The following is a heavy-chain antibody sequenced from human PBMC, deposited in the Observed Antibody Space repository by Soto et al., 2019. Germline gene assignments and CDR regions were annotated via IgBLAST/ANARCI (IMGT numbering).Heavy chain of an antibody. Sequence: ASVKVSCKASGYTFTGYYMHWVRQAPGQGLEWMGWINPNSGGTNYAQKFQGWVTMTRDTSISTAYMELSRLRSDDTAVYYCARDHTIYPTHYGMDVWGQGTTVTVSS. J-gene: IGHJ6*02. CDR2: INPNSGGT. V-gene: IGHV1-2*04. CDR1: GYTFTGYY. CDR3: ARDHTIYPTHYGMDV. D-gene: IGHD3-9*01.